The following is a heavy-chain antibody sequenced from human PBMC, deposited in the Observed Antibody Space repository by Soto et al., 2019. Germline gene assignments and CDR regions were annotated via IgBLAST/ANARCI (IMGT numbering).Heavy chain of an antibody. D-gene: IGHD3-10*01. J-gene: IGHJ6*03. CDR1: GFTFSSYG. Sequence: GGSLRLSCAASGFTFSSYGMHWVRQAPGKGLEWVAVIWYDGSNKYYADSVKGRFTISRDNSKNTLYLQMNSLRAEDTAVYYCAKGPYYYGSGSYECCYYYMDVWGKGTTVTVSS. V-gene: IGHV3-33*06. CDR3: AKGPYYYGSGSYECCYYYMDV. CDR2: IWYDGSNK.